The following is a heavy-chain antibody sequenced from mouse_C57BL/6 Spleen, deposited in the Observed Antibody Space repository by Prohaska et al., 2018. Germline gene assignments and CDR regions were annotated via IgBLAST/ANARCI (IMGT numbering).Heavy chain of an antibody. CDR1: VFIFSDYY. Sequence: EVKLVESEGGLVQPGSSMKLSCTASVFIFSDYYMAWVRQVPEKGLEWVANINYESSSTYDVDSLKSRFSISRDNAKIIRYLQMSSLKSEDTAAKYYVRGSYYGYDDYYILDDGGQGTTFTVSS. V-gene: IGHV5-16*01. J-gene: IGHJ4*01. D-gene: IGHD2-2*01. CDR2: INYESSST. CDR3: VRGSYYGYDDYYILDD.